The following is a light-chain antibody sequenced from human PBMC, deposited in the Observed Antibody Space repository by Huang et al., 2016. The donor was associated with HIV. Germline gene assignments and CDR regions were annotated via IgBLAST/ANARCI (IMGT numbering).Light chain of an antibody. CDR3: QQYYHNPLT. J-gene: IGKJ4*01. Sequence: DIVMTQSPDSLTVSLGERATINCRSSQSLFFSSNKRSYLAWYQKKPGQPPKLVISWASARESGVQDRFSGSGSETHFTLTINSLQAEDVAVYYCQQYYHNPLTFGGGTKVEI. V-gene: IGKV4-1*01. CDR1: QSLFFSSNKRSY. CDR2: WAS.